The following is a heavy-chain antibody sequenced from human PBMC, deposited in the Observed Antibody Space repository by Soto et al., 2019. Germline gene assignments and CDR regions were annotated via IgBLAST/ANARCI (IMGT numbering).Heavy chain of an antibody. D-gene: IGHD3-10*01. V-gene: IGHV3-53*01. J-gene: IGHJ4*02. Sequence: EVQLVESGGGLIQPGGSLRLSCAVSGFTVSNNYMSWVRQAPGKGLEGVSVIYSGGYTAYGDSVKGRFTISRDNSKNTIYLQRKGRGAADTAVYFWAPHPGGGGYWGQGTLVTVSS. CDR1: GFTVSNNY. CDR2: IYSGGYT. CDR3: APHPGGGGY.